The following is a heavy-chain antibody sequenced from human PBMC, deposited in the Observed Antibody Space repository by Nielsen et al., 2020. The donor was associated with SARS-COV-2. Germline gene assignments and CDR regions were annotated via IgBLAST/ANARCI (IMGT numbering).Heavy chain of an antibody. V-gene: IGHV3-33*01. D-gene: IGHD5-24*01. CDR2: IWYDGSNK. CDR1: GFTSSSYG. Sequence: GESLKISCAASGFTSSSYGMHWVRQAPGKGLEWVAVIWYDGSNKYYADSVKGRFTISRDNSKNTLYLQMNSLRAEDTAVYYCAREERWLQFWYYYGMDVWGQGTTVTVSS. CDR3: AREERWLQFWYYYGMDV. J-gene: IGHJ6*02.